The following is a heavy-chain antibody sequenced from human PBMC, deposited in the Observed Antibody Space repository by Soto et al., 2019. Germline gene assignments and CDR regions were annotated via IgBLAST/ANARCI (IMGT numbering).Heavy chain of an antibody. J-gene: IGHJ6*02. Sequence: GEALKISCKGSGYSFTSYWISWVRQMPGKGLEWMGRIDPSDSYTNYSPSFQGHVTISADKSISTAYLQWSSLKASDTAMYYCARLEDSGSSGYSYYGMDVWGQGTTVTVSS. V-gene: IGHV5-10-1*01. D-gene: IGHD6-6*01. CDR1: GYSFTSYW. CDR3: ARLEDSGSSGYSYYGMDV. CDR2: IDPSDSYT.